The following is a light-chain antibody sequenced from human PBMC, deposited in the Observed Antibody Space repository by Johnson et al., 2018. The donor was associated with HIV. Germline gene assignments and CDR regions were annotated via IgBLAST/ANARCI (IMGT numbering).Light chain of an antibody. CDR3: GTWDSSLRL. J-gene: IGLJ1*01. CDR2: ENN. V-gene: IGLV1-51*02. Sequence: QSVLTQPPSVSAAPGQKVTISCSGSSSNIGNNYVSWYQQFPGTAPKLLIYENNKRSSGIPDRFSGSKSGTSATLGITGLQTGDEADYYCGTWDSSLRLFGTGTKVTVL. CDR1: SSNIGNNY.